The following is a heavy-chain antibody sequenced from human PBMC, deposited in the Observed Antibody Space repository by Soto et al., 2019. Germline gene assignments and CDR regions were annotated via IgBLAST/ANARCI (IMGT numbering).Heavy chain of an antibody. D-gene: IGHD3-16*01. CDR3: ARDLARYFDL. CDR2: IIPNLGIT. Sequence: SVKVSCKAFGYTFTSYGISWGRQAPGQGLEWMGRIIPNLGITNYAQKFQGRVTITADTSTSTAYMELSSLRSEDTAVYYCARDLARYFDLWGRGTLVTVSS. CDR1: GYTFTSYG. V-gene: IGHV1-69*04. J-gene: IGHJ2*01.